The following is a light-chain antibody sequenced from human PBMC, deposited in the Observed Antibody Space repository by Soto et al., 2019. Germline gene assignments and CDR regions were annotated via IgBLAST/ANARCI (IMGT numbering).Light chain of an antibody. V-gene: IGLV2-23*02. CDR2: EVS. J-gene: IGLJ1*01. CDR1: SSDVGSYNV. Sequence: QSALTQPASVSGSPGQSITISCTGTSSDVGSYNVVSWYQQHPGKAPKLMIYEVSKRPSGVSNRFSGSKSGNTASLTISGLQAEDEAVYYCCSNASSSPLLYFFGTGSKVPVL. CDR3: CSNASSSPLLYF.